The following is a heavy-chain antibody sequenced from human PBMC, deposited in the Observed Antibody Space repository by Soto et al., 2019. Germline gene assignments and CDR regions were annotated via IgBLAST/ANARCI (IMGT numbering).Heavy chain of an antibody. V-gene: IGHV3-30*18. Sequence: QVQLVESGGGVVQPGRSLRLSCAASGFTFSTYDMHWVRQAPGKGLEWVAVISSDGSNEYYADSVKGRFTISRDNSKNTLYVQMNSLRAEDTSVYYCAKDLGDSSADYGADYWGQGTLVTVSS. D-gene: IGHD6-25*01. CDR1: GFTFSTYD. J-gene: IGHJ4*02. CDR3: AKDLGDSSADYGADY. CDR2: ISSDGSNE.